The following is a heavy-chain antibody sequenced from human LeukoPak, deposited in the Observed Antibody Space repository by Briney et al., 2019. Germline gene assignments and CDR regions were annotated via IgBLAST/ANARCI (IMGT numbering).Heavy chain of an antibody. Sequence: ASVKVSCKASGYTFTDYDMHWVRQAPGQGLEWMGWINPNSGGTNFAQKFQGRVTMTTDTSIRTAYMEVSRLRSDDTAVYYCARVRIGQQLDKYYYYAMDVWGQGTTVTVSS. V-gene: IGHV1-2*02. D-gene: IGHD6-13*01. CDR1: GYTFTDYD. J-gene: IGHJ6*02. CDR3: ARVRIGQQLDKYYYYAMDV. CDR2: INPNSGGT.